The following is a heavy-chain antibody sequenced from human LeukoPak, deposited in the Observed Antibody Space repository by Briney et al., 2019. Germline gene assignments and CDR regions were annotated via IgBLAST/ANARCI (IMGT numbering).Heavy chain of an antibody. D-gene: IGHD6-19*01. CDR2: ISGSGGST. V-gene: IGHV3-23*01. J-gene: IGHJ5*02. CDR3: AKGVAGTNWFDP. CDR1: GFTFGSYA. Sequence: GGSLRLSCAASGFTFGSYAMSWVRQAPGKGLEWVSAISGSGGSTYYADSVKGRFTISRDNSKNTLYLQMNSLRAEDTAVYYCAKGVAGTNWFDPWGQGTLVTVSS.